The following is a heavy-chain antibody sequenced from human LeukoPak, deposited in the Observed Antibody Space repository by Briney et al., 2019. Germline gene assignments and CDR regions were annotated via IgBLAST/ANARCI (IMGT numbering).Heavy chain of an antibody. D-gene: IGHD3-22*01. V-gene: IGHV4-59*01. CDR2: IYYSGST. CDR1: GGSISSYY. CDR3: ARSSEGRYYYDSSGFSYYYYYMDV. J-gene: IGHJ6*03. Sequence: PSETLFLTCTVSGGSISSYYWSWIRQPPGKGLEWIGYIYYSGSTYYNPSLRSRVTISVDTSKNQFSLKLSSVTAADTAVYYCARSSEGRYYYDSSGFSYYYYYMDVWGKGTTVTISS.